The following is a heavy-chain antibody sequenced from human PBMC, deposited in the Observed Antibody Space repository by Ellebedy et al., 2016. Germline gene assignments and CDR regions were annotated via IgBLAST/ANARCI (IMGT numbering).Heavy chain of an antibody. Sequence: GGSLRLSCAASGFTFSSYAMHWVRQAQGQGLEWVEVISYDGSNKYYADSVKGRFTISRDNSKNTLYLQMNSLRAEDTAVNYCGRDYDSSCYYYDGHYYYGMDVWGQGTTVTVSS. CDR2: ISYDGSNK. J-gene: IGHJ6*02. V-gene: IGHV3-30-3*01. D-gene: IGHD3-22*01. CDR1: GFTFSSYA. CDR3: GRDYDSSCYYYDGHYYYGMDV.